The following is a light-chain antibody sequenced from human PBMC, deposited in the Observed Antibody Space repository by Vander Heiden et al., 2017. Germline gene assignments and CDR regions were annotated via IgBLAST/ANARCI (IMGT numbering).Light chain of an antibody. CDR3: QQYGSPLT. CDR1: QSVSSSY. CDR2: GAS. V-gene: IGKV3-20*01. Sequence: EIVLTQSPGTLSLSPGERATLSCRASQSVSSSYLAWYQQKPGQAPRLLIYGASSRATGIPDRFSGSGSGTDFTLTISRLEPEDFAVYYCQQYGSPLTFGGGNTVEIK. J-gene: IGKJ4*01.